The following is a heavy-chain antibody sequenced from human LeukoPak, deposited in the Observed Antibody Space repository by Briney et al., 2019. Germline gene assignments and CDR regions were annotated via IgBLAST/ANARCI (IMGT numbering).Heavy chain of an antibody. CDR2: TYYRSKWYN. CDR3: ARAPEYSSGWYGMYYFDY. Sequence: SQTLSLTCAISGDSVSSNSAAWNWIRQSPSRGLEWLGRTYYRSKWYNDYAVSVKSRITINPDTSKNQFSLQLNSVTPEDTAVYYCARAPEYSSGWYGMYYFDYWGPGTLVTVSS. J-gene: IGHJ4*02. CDR1: GDSVSSNSAA. V-gene: IGHV6-1*01. D-gene: IGHD6-19*01.